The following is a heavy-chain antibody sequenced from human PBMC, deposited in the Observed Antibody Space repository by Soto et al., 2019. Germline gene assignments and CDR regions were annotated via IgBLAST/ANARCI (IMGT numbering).Heavy chain of an antibody. CDR1: GYTFTSYY. CDR2: INPSGGST. V-gene: IGHV1-46*01. CDR3: ARDTARVGNSSGWYYYFDY. D-gene: IGHD6-19*01. J-gene: IGHJ4*02. Sequence: ASVKVSCKASGYTFTSYYMHWVRQAPGQGLEWMGIINPSGGSTSYAQKFQGRVTMTRDTSTSTVYMELSSLRSEDTAVYYCARDTARVGNSSGWYYYFDYWGQGTLVTVSS.